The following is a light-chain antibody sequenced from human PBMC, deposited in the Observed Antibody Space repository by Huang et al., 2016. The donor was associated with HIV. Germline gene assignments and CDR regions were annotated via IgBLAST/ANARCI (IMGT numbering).Light chain of an antibody. CDR2: GAS. V-gene: IGKV3D-15*03. CDR1: QNINTD. CDR3: QQYKKWMGT. J-gene: IGKJ2*01. Sequence: EIVMTQFPATLSVSPGERATLSCRASQNINTDLAWYQQKFGQPPRLLMYGASIRATNFPTRFNGSGSGTEFTLTISDLQSDDFAVYYCQQYKKWMGTVGQGTKVDIK.